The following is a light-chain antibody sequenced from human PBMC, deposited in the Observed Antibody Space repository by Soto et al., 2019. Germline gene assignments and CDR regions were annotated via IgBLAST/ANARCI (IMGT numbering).Light chain of an antibody. V-gene: IGLV2-14*01. Sequence: QSVLTQPASVSGSPGQSITISCTGTSSDVGGYNYVSWYQQHPGKVPKLMIYEVFRRPSGISNRFSGSKSGNTASLTISGLQAEDEADYYCQSYDSSLSVVFGGGTKLTVL. CDR1: SSDVGGYNY. CDR3: QSYDSSLSVV. CDR2: EVF. J-gene: IGLJ2*01.